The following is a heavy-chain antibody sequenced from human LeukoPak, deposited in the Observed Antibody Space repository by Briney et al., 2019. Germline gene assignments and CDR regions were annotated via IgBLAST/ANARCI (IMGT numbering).Heavy chain of an antibody. V-gene: IGHV4-38-2*01. CDR2: MYHSGST. CDR3: ARAPGYYYMDV. Sequence: PSETLSLTCAVSGYSINSGYFWGWIRQPPGKGLEYIGSMYHSGSTYYNPSLKSRVTISVDTSKNQFSLKLSSVTAADTAVYYCARAPGYYYMDVWGKGTTVTVSS. D-gene: IGHD3-10*01. CDR1: GYSINSGYF. J-gene: IGHJ6*03.